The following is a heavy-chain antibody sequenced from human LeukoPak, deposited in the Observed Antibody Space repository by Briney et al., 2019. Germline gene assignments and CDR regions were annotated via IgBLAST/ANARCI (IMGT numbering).Heavy chain of an antibody. D-gene: IGHD3-3*01. CDR3: AKDVLRFLEWLLSLGMDV. CDR1: GFTFSGSA. Sequence: GGSLRLSCAASGFTFSGSAMHWVRQASGKGLEWVGRIRSKANSYATAYAASVKGRFTISRDDSKNTAYLQMNSLRAEDTAVYYCAKDVLRFLEWLLSLGMDVWGQGTTVTVSS. V-gene: IGHV3-73*01. CDR2: IRSKANSYAT. J-gene: IGHJ6*02.